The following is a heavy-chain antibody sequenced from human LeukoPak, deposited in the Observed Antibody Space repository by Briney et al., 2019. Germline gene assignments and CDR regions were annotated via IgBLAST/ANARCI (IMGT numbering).Heavy chain of an antibody. CDR2: INTDGSST. D-gene: IGHD6-19*01. J-gene: IGHJ4*02. Sequence: GGSLRLSCAASGFTFSSYWMHWVRQAPGKGLVWVSRINTDGSSTNYADSVKGRFTISRDNAKNTLYLQMNNLRAEDTAVYYCSGGGSGWYSNYWGQGTLVTVSS. V-gene: IGHV3-74*01. CDR1: GFTFSSYW. CDR3: SGGGSGWYSNY.